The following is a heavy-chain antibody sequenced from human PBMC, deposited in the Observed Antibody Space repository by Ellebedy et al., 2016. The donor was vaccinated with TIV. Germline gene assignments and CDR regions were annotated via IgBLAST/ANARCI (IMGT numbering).Heavy chain of an antibody. Sequence: GESLKISCAASGFSFRSYWMSWVRQAPGKGLEWVANIKEDGSEKHYVGPVEGRFTISRDNVKHSLYLQMNSLRAEDTAMYYCARDKFSSSTGGSKFNYWGQGTLVTVSS. CDR3: ARDKFSSSTGGSKFNY. V-gene: IGHV3-7*01. CDR2: IKEDGSEK. CDR1: GFSFRSYW. D-gene: IGHD6-6*01. J-gene: IGHJ4*02.